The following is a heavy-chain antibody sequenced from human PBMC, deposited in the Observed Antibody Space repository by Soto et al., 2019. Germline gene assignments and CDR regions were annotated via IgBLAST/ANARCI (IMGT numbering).Heavy chain of an antibody. CDR2: ISYDGSTK. V-gene: IGHV3-30-3*01. CDR3: VRRATLSYHGMDV. J-gene: IGHJ6*02. Sequence: QEHLVESGGGVVQPGGSLRLSCAASGFTFSSYEMHWVRQTPGKGLEWVAIISYDGSTKYYSDSVKGRFTFSRDNSKNMLYLQMNSLRPEDSAVYYCVRRATLSYHGMDVWGQGTTVTISS. CDR1: GFTFSSYE.